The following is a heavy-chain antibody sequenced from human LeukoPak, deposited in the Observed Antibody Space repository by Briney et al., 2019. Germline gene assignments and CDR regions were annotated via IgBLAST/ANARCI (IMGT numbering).Heavy chain of an antibody. Sequence: GGSLRLSWAASGLTFSSYAMSWVRQAPGKGLEWVSAISGSGGSTYYADSVKGRFTISRDNSKNTLYLQMNSLRAEDTAVYYCAKWGRYYDSSGYYSRLYFDYWGQGTLVTVSS. CDR2: ISGSGGST. CDR1: GLTFSSYA. CDR3: AKWGRYYDSSGYYSRLYFDY. J-gene: IGHJ4*02. V-gene: IGHV3-23*01. D-gene: IGHD3-22*01.